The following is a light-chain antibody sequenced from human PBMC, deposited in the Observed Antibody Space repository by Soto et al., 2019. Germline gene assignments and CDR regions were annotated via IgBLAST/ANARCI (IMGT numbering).Light chain of an antibody. V-gene: IGLV2-14*01. CDR3: ISFAGRGTAYFV. CDR2: EVS. Sequence: QSVLTQPASVSGSPGQSITISCTGTSSDVGGYNYVSWYQQVPGKTPKLMIYEVSNRPSGVSNRFSGSKSGNTASLTISGSQSEDEADYYCISFAGRGTAYFVYGNGTKLTVL. CDR1: SSDVGGYNY. J-gene: IGLJ1*01.